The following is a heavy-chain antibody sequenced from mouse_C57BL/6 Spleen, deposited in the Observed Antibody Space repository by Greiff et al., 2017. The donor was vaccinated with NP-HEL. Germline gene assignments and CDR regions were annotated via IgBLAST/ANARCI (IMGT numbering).Heavy chain of an antibody. J-gene: IGHJ4*01. V-gene: IGHV2-2*01. CDR1: GFSLTSYG. CDR3: ARNRAYYDYDGTMDY. CDR2: IWSGGST. Sequence: QVHVKQSGPGLVQPSQRLSITCTVSGFSLTSYGVHWVRQSPGKGLEWLGVIWSGGSTDYNAAFISRLSISKDNSKSQVFFKMNSLQADDTAIYYCARNRAYYDYDGTMDYWGQGTSVTVSS. D-gene: IGHD2-4*01.